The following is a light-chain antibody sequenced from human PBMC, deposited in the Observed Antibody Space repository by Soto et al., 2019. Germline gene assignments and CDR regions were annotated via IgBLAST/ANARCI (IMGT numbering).Light chain of an antibody. CDR1: QDITRW. V-gene: IGKV1-12*01. Sequence: DIPMTPSPSSVSDSVGPRCTFTCRARQDITRWLAWYQQKPGKAPKLLIYGASSLQSGVPSRFSGSGSETDFTLTISSLQPEDSATYYCQQTNTFPLTFGGGTKVDI. CDR3: QQTNTFPLT. CDR2: GAS. J-gene: IGKJ4*01.